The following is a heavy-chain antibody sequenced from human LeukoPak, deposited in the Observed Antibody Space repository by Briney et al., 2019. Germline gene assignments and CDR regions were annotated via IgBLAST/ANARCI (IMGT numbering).Heavy chain of an antibody. CDR2: ISAYNGNT. J-gene: IGHJ5*02. D-gene: IGHD3-10*01. CDR3: ARDVTTMVRGVSGSWFDP. V-gene: IGHV1-18*01. Sequence: ASVKVSRKASGYTFTSYGISWVRQAPGQGLEWMGWISAYNGNTNYAQKLQGRVTMTTDTSTSTAYMELRSLRSDDTAVYYCARDVTTMVRGVSGSWFDPWGQGTLVTVSS. CDR1: GYTFTSYG.